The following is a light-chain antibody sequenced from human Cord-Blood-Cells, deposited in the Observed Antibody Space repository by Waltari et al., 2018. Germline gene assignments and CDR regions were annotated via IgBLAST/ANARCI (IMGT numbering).Light chain of an antibody. CDR3: CSYAGSYV. CDR2: EGS. Sequence: QSALTQPASVSGSPGQSLTISCTGTSSDVGSYNLVSCYQQHPGKAPKLMIYEGSKRPSGVSNRFAGSKSGNTASLTISGLQAEDESDYYCCSYAGSYVFGTGTKVTVL. V-gene: IGLV2-23*01. CDR1: SSDVGSYNL. J-gene: IGLJ1*01.